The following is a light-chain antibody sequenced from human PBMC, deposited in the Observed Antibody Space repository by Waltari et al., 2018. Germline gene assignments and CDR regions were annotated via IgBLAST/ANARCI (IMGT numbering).Light chain of an antibody. J-gene: IGKJ4*01. CDR1: QGITTS. CDR2: GSS. CDR3: QQLYTYPLT. Sequence: DIQLTQSPSFLSASVGDRVTFTCRASQGITTSLAWYQQKPGRVPELLIYGSSTLQIGVPSRFRGSGSGTDFTLTISSLQPEDFATYYCQQLYTYPLTFGGGSKVEIK. V-gene: IGKV1-9*01.